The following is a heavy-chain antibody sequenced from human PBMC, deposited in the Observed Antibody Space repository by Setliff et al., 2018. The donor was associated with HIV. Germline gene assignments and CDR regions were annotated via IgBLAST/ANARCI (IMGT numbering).Heavy chain of an antibody. J-gene: IGHJ4*02. Sequence: SETLSLTCAVYGGSFSGFYWSWIRQPPGKGLEWVGEINHSGRTNYNVSLKSRLTISRDTSKNQFSLRLNSVTAADTAVYYCARQMPIPGIAITPVDYWGQGALVTVSS. CDR1: GGSFSGFY. D-gene: IGHD5-12*01. V-gene: IGHV4-34*01. CDR3: ARQMPIPGIAITPVDY. CDR2: INHSGRT.